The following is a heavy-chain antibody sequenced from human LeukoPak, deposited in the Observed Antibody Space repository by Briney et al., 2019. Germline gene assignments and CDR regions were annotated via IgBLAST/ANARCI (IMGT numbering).Heavy chain of an antibody. CDR1: GYTFTSYD. D-gene: IGHD3-10*01. CDR2: MNPNSGNT. J-gene: IGHJ6*03. CDR3: ARGTPPLLLWFGELPSRTRTDYHYYYMDV. Sequence: GASVEVSCKASGYTFTSYDINWVRQATGQGVEGMGWMNPNSGNTGYAQKFQGRVTITRNTSISTAYMELRSLRSEDTAVYSCARGTPPLLLWFGELPSRTRTDYHYYYMDVWGKGTTVTVSS. V-gene: IGHV1-8*03.